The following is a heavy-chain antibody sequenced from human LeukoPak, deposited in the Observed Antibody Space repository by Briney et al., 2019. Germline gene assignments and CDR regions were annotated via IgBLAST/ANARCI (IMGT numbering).Heavy chain of an antibody. Sequence: PSETLSLTCTVSGGSVSSSYWSWIRQSPGKGLQWIGYTSYSGSTDYNPSVKSRVTMSLDTSKNHFSLKLASVIAADTAVHYCVESTNRGSSYGYSAFDIWRQGTTVTVSS. J-gene: IGHJ3*02. CDR2: TSYSGST. CDR3: VESTNRGSSYGYSAFDI. D-gene: IGHD5-18*01. V-gene: IGHV4-59*08. CDR1: GGSVSSSY.